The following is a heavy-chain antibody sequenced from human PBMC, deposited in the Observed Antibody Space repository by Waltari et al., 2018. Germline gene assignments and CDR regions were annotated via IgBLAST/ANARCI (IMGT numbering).Heavy chain of an antibody. CDR1: GFTFSSYA. J-gene: IGHJ4*02. D-gene: IGHD6-19*01. CDR3: AKEATYSSGHI. V-gene: IGHV3-23*04. CDR2: SSGSGRST. Sequence: EVQLVESGGGLVQPGGSMRLSCAASGFTFSSYAMSWLRQAPGKGLEWVPASSGSGRSTVYADSVKGRFTISRDNSKTTLYLHMNSLRAEDTAVYYGAKEATYSSGHIWGQGTLVIVSS.